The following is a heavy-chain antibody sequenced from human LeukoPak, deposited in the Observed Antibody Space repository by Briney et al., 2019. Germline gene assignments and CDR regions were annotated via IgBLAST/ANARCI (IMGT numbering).Heavy chain of an antibody. CDR1: GGSISSSDYY. V-gene: IGHV4-39*07. CDR3: ARLHCSGGTCYADY. Sequence: SETLSLTCSISGGSISSSDYYWGWIRQPPGKGLDRLGCIYYSGITYYKPSLKSRVTISVDTSRNQFFLKLSSVTAADTAMYYCARLHCSGGTCYADYWGQGSLVAVSS. D-gene: IGHD2-15*01. CDR2: IYYSGIT. J-gene: IGHJ4*02.